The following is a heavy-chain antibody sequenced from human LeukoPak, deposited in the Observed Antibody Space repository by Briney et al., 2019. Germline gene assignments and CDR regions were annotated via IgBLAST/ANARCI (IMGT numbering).Heavy chain of an antibody. CDR2: IDYDGRIT. V-gene: IGHV3-74*01. Sequence: PGGSLRLSCAASGFTFSSYWIHWVRQVPGKGLVWVSRIDYDGRITNYADSVKGRFTISRDNARNTLYLQMNSLRVDDTAVYYCVKDLGGNYDYWGQGTLVTVSS. CDR3: VKDLGGNYDY. J-gene: IGHJ4*02. D-gene: IGHD1-7*01. CDR1: GFTFSSYW.